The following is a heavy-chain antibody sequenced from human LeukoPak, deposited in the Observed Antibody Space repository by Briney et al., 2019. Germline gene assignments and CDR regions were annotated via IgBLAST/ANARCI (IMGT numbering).Heavy chain of an antibody. CDR2: IKQDGSEK. CDR1: GFTFSSYW. J-gene: IGHJ3*02. D-gene: IGHD3-22*01. V-gene: IGHV3-7*01. CDR3: ARDSRVSDAFDI. Sequence: PGGSLRLSCAASGFTFSSYWMSWVRQAAGKGLEWEANIKQDGSEKYYVDSVKGRFTISRDNAKNSLYLQMNSLRAEDTAVYYCARDSRVSDAFDIWGQGTMVTVSS.